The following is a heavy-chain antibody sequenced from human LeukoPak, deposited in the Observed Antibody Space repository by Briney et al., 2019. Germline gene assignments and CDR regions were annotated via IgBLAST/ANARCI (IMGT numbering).Heavy chain of an antibody. Sequence: SETLSLTCAVYGGSFSGYYWSWIRQPPGKGLEWIGEINHSGSTNYNPSLKSRVTISVDTSKNQFSLKLSSVTAADTAVYYCARRRQYYYGSGSYFPGSYMDVWGKGTTVTISS. J-gene: IGHJ6*03. V-gene: IGHV4-34*01. CDR3: ARRRQYYYGSGSYFPGSYMDV. CDR2: INHSGST. CDR1: GGSFSGYY. D-gene: IGHD3-10*01.